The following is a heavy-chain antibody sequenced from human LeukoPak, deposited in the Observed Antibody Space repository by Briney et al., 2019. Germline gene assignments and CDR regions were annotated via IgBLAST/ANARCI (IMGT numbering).Heavy chain of an antibody. D-gene: IGHD1-1*01. V-gene: IGHV4-61*01. Sequence: SETLSLTCTVSGGSISSGSYYWSWIRQPPGKGLEWIGYIYYSGSINYNPSLKSRVTILVDTSKNRFSLKLSSVTAADTAVYYCARGERLGGDYWGQGTLVTVSS. CDR3: ARGERLGGDY. CDR2: IYYSGSI. CDR1: GGSISSGSYY. J-gene: IGHJ4*02.